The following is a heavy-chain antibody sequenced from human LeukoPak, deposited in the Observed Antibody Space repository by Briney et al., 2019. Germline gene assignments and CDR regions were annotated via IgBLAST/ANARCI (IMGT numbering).Heavy chain of an antibody. CDR1: GFTVSSNY. CDR2: SYSGGST. CDR3: ARDRRLLAPYYYYYGMDV. D-gene: IGHD5-18*01. Sequence: PGGSLRLSCAASGFTVSSNYMSWVRQAPGKGLEWVSVSYSGGSTYYADSVKGRFTISRHNSKNTLYLQMNSLRAEDTAVYYCARDRRLLAPYYYYYGMDVWGQGTTVTVSS. J-gene: IGHJ6*02. V-gene: IGHV3-53*04.